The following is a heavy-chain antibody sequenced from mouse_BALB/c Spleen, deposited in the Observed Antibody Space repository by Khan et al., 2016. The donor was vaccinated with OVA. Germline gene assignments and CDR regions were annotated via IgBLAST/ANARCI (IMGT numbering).Heavy chain of an antibody. CDR2: ISSGGST. CDR3: TRLVDY. V-gene: IGHV5-6-5*01. Sequence: EVELVESGGDLVKPGGSLKLSCAASGFTFSSYAVSWVRQTPEKRLEWVASISSGGSTYYPDSVKGRFTISRDDARNILYLQMSSLRSEDTAMYYCTRLVDYWGQGTSVTVSS. CDR1: GFTFSSYA. J-gene: IGHJ4*01.